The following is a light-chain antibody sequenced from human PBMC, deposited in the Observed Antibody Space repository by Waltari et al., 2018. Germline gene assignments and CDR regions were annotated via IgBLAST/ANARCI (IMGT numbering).Light chain of an antibody. CDR2: GNT. Sequence: QSVLTQPPSVSGAPGQRVPISCTGSSSNIGAGYDVRWYQHLPGTAPKLLIYGNTNRPSGVPDQFSGSKSGTSASLVITGLQAEDEANYYCQSYDTRLGAWVFGGGTKLTVL. CDR1: SSNIGAGYD. J-gene: IGLJ3*02. CDR3: QSYDTRLGAWV. V-gene: IGLV1-40*01.